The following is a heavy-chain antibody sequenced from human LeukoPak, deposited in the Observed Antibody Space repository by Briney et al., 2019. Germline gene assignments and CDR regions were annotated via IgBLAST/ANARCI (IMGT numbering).Heavy chain of an antibody. CDR1: GFTFSSYW. V-gene: IGHV3-23*01. D-gene: IGHD3-10*01. CDR3: AKVFVGSGSSKYFDY. J-gene: IGHJ4*02. Sequence: GGSLRLSCAASGFTFSSYWMHWVRQAPGKGLEWVSAVSGSGAIAYYADSVKGRFTISRDNSKNTLYLQMNSLRAEDTAVYYCAKVFVGSGSSKYFDYWGQGTLVTVSS. CDR2: VSGSGAIA.